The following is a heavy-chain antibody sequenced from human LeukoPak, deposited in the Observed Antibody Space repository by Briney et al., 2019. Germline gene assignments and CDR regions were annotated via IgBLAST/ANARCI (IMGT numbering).Heavy chain of an antibody. CDR2: IKQDGTEK. Sequence: GGSLRLSCAASGFTLSNHWMIWVRQAPGKGLECVANIKQDGTEKYYLDSVKGRFTISRDNAKNSLYLQMNSLRAEDTAVYYCAKIGIAAAVRWTYWGQGTLVTVSS. J-gene: IGHJ4*02. V-gene: IGHV3-7*03. CDR1: GFTLSNHW. D-gene: IGHD6-13*01. CDR3: AKIGIAAAVRWTY.